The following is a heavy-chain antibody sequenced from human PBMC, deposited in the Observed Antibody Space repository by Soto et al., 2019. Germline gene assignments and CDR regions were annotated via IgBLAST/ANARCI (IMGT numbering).Heavy chain of an antibody. D-gene: IGHD3-10*01. V-gene: IGHV2-5*02. J-gene: IGHJ4*02. CDR2: IYWDDDK. CDR1: GFSLSTSGVG. Sequence: ASGPTLVNPTQTLTLTCTFSGFSLSTSGVGVGWIRQPPGKALEWLALIYWDDDKRYSPSLKSRLTITKDTSKNQVVLTMTNMDPVDTATYYCAHSLDYYGSGTQGVFDYWGQGTLVTVS. CDR3: AHSLDYYGSGTQGVFDY.